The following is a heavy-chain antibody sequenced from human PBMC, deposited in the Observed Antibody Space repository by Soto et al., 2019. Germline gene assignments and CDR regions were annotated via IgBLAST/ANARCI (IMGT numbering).Heavy chain of an antibody. V-gene: IGHV3-13*01. CDR1: GFTFSSYD. CDR3: ARGLPGGHFDY. D-gene: IGHD2-21*02. Sequence: PGGSLRLSCAASGFTFSSYDMHWVRQATGKGLEWVSAIGTAGDTYYPGSVKGRFTISRENAKNSLYLQMNSLRAGDTAVYYCARGLPGGHFDYWGQGTLVTVSS. CDR2: IGTAGDT. J-gene: IGHJ4*02.